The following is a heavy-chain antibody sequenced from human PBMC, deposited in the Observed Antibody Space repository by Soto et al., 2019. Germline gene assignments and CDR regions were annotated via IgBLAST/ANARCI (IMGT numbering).Heavy chain of an antibody. V-gene: IGHV3-23*01. J-gene: IGHJ4*02. CDR3: AKLASGHYCTNGVCLLYYCDY. CDR2: ISGSGGST. CDR1: GFTFNNHA. D-gene: IGHD2-8*01. Sequence: EVQLLESGGGLVQPGGSLRLSCAASGFTFNNHAMSWVRQAPGKGLEWVSAISGSGGSTHYADSVKGRFTISRDNSKNTLCLQMNSLRAEDTAVYYCAKLASGHYCTNGVCLLYYCDYWGQGAQVTVSS.